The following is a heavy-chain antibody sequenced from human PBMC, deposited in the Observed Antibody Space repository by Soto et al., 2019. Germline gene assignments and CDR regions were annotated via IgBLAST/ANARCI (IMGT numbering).Heavy chain of an antibody. CDR1: GFTFSSYS. Sequence: GGSLRLSCAASGFTFSSYSMNWVRQAPGKGLEWVSSISSSSSYIYYADSVKGRFTISRDNAKNSLYLQMNSLRAEDTAVYYCARWSAVAGIIDYWGQGTLVTVSS. CDR2: ISSSSSYI. V-gene: IGHV3-21*01. CDR3: ARWSAVAGIIDY. J-gene: IGHJ4*02. D-gene: IGHD6-19*01.